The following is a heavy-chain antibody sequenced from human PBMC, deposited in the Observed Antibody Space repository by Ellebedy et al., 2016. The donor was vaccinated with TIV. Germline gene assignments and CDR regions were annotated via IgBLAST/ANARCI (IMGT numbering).Heavy chain of an antibody. Sequence: GGSLRLXXAASGFTFSSYAMSWVRQAPGKGLEWVSAISGSGGSTYYADSVKGRFTISRDNSKNTLYLQMNSLRAEDTAVYYCAKEAGYSYGFGKFDYWGQGTLVTVSS. CDR2: ISGSGGST. V-gene: IGHV3-23*01. CDR3: AKEAGYSYGFGKFDY. CDR1: GFTFSSYA. D-gene: IGHD5-18*01. J-gene: IGHJ4*02.